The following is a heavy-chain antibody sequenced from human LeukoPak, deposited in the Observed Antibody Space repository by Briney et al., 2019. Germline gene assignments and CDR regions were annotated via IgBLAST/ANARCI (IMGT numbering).Heavy chain of an antibody. V-gene: IGHV4-34*01. CDR1: GGSFSGYY. J-gene: IGHJ3*01. CDR3: ASRARWLQLFS. D-gene: IGHD5-24*01. Sequence: AETLSLTCAVYGGSFSGYYWSWIREPPGKGLEWIGNNNHRGSTNYNPSLKSRVTISVDTSKNQFSLKLSSVTAADTAVYYCASRARWLQLFSWGQGTMVTVSS. CDR2: NNHRGST.